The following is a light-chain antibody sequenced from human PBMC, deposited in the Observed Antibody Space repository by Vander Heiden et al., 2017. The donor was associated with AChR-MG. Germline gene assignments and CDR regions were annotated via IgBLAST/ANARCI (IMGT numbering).Light chain of an antibody. CDR2: EVS. Sequence: HSALAPPAPVSGSPGQSITISCTGTSSDVGSYNLVSWYQQHPGKAPKLTIYEVSKRPSGVSNRLSGSKSGNTASLTIAGIQAEDEADYYCCSYAGSSTWVFGGGTKLTVL. V-gene: IGLV2-23*02. J-gene: IGLJ3*02. CDR3: CSYAGSSTWV. CDR1: SSDVGSYNL.